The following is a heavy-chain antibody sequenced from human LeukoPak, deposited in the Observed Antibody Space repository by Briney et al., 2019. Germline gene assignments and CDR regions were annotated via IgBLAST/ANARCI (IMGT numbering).Heavy chain of an antibody. CDR1: GGTFSSYT. V-gene: IGHV1-69*04. J-gene: IGHJ4*02. D-gene: IGHD2-15*01. Sequence: ASVKVSCKPSGGTFSSYTISWVRQAPGQGLEWMGRIIPILGIANYAQKFQGRVTITVDKSTSTAYMELSSLRSEDTAVYYCARDRGYCSGGSCYPDYWGQGTLVTVPS. CDR3: ARDRGYCSGGSCYPDY. CDR2: IIPILGIA.